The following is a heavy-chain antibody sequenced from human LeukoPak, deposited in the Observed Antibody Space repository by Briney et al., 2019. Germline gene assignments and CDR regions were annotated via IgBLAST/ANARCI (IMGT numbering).Heavy chain of an antibody. Sequence: SETLSLTCTVSGGSISSSGYYWGWIRQSPGKGLEWFGSIYKSGSTCYNPSLKSRVTISVDTSKNQFSLKLTSVTAADTAVYYCARPSTSGSGTYSFDYWGQGTPVTVSS. CDR1: GGSISSSGYY. D-gene: IGHD3-10*01. V-gene: IGHV4-39*01. CDR2: IYKSGST. CDR3: ARPSTSGSGTYSFDY. J-gene: IGHJ4*02.